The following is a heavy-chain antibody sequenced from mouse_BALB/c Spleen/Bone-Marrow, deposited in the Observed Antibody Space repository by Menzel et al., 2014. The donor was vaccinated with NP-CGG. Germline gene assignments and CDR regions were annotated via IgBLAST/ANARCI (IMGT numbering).Heavy chain of an antibody. J-gene: IGHJ3*01. Sequence: VQLKQSGPGLVKPSQSLSLTCIVTGYSITRDYAWNWIRQFPGNKLEWMGYISYSGSTTYNPSLESRISITRDTSKNQFFLQLNSVTTEDTATYYCARSSSYDYDVGFAYWGQGTLVTVPA. CDR1: GYSITRDYA. CDR2: ISYSGST. V-gene: IGHV3-2*02. CDR3: ARSSSYDYDVGFAY. D-gene: IGHD2-4*01.